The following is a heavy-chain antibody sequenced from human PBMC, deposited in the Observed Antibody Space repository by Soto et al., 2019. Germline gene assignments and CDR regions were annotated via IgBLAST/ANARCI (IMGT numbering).Heavy chain of an antibody. CDR2: IYTSGST. V-gene: IGHV4-4*07. Sequence: QVQLQESGPGLVKPSETLSLTCTVSGGSISSYYWSWIRQPAGKGLEWIGRIYTSGSTNYNPSLKSRVTMSVATSKNQFSLKLSSVTAADTAVYYCARDRDSSSWYGLNWFDPWGQGTLVTVSS. CDR1: GGSISSYY. D-gene: IGHD6-13*01. J-gene: IGHJ5*02. CDR3: ARDRDSSSWYGLNWFDP.